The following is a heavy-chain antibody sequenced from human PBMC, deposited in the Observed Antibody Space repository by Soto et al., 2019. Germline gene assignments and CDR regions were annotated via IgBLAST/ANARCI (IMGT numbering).Heavy chain of an antibody. J-gene: IGHJ4*02. CDR2: IYHSGST. Sequence: QLQLQESGSGLVKPSQTLSLTCAVSGGSISSGGYSWSWIRQPPGKGLEWIGYIYHSGSTYYNPSLKIRVPISVDRSKTQFSLKLSSVTAAATAVYYCASSHAGAHITAAVHWGQGTLVTVSS. V-gene: IGHV4-30-2*01. CDR3: ASSHAGAHITAAVH. CDR1: GGSISSGGYS. D-gene: IGHD6-13*01.